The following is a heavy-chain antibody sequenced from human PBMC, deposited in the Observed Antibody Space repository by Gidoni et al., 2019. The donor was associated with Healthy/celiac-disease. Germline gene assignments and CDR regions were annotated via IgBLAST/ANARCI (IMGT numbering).Heavy chain of an antibody. CDR1: GFTFSGSA. V-gene: IGHV3-73*02. CDR2: IRSKANSYAT. D-gene: IGHD3-3*01. CDR3: TRQVGTYYDFWSGYYGFDY. Sequence: EVQLVESGGGLVQPGGSLQLSCAASGFTFSGSAMHWVRQASGKGLEWVGRIRSKANSYATAYAASVKGRFTISRDDSKNTAYLQMNSLKTEDTAVYYCTRQVGTYYDFWSGYYGFDYWGQGTLVTVSS. J-gene: IGHJ4*02.